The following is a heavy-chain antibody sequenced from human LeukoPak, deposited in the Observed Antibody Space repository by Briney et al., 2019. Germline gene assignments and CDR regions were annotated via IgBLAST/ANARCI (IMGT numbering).Heavy chain of an antibody. CDR1: GFTFSSYE. J-gene: IGHJ3*02. Sequence: GGSLRLSCAASGFTFSSYEMNWVRQAPGKGLEWVSYISSSGSTIYYADSVKGRFTISRDNDKNSLYLQMNSLRAEDTAVYYCARDPLDYYDSSGYQPTGDAFDIWGQGTMVTVSS. CDR3: ARDPLDYYDSSGYQPTGDAFDI. V-gene: IGHV3-48*03. CDR2: ISSSGSTI. D-gene: IGHD3-22*01.